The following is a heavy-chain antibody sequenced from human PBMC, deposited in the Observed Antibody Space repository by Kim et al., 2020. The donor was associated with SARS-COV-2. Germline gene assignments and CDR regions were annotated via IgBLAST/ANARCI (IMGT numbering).Heavy chain of an antibody. D-gene: IGHD3-16*01. CDR3: ARDGGVYYYYGMDV. Sequence: ADSVKGRFTISGDNSKNTLYLQMNSLRAEDTAVYYCARDGGVYYYYGMDVWGQGTTVTVSS. V-gene: IGHV3-33*01. J-gene: IGHJ6*02.